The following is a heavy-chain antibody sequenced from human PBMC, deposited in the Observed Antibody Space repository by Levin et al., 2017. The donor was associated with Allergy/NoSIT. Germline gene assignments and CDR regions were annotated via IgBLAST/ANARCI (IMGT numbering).Heavy chain of an antibody. D-gene: IGHD5-18*01. Sequence: GGSLRLSCAASGFTFSGSAMHWVRQASGKGLEWVGRIRSKTNNYATASAASVKGRFTISRDDSKNTAYLQMNSLKTEDTAVYYCTRLNEEDRGMVTTAFDHWGQGTLVTVSS. CDR1: GFTFSGSA. CDR2: IRSKTNNYAT. V-gene: IGHV3-73*01. CDR3: TRLNEEDRGMVTTAFDH. J-gene: IGHJ4*02.